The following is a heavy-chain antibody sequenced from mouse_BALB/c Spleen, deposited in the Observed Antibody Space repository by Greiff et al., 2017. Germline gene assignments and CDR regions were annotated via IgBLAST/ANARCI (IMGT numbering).Heavy chain of an antibody. J-gene: IGHJ3*01. CDR3: ARTGRNSWFAY. Sequence: QVQLKESGAELVRPGVSVKISCKGSGYTFTDYAMHWVKQSHAKSLEWIGVISTYYGDASYNQKFKGKATMTVDKSSSTAYMELARLTSEDSAIYYCARTGRNSWFAYWGQGTLVTVSA. V-gene: IGHV1S137*01. CDR2: ISTYYGDA. CDR1: GYTFTDYA.